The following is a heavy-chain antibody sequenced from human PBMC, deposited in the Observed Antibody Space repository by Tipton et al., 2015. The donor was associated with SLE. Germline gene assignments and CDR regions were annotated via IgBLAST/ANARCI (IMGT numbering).Heavy chain of an antibody. J-gene: IGHJ2*01. CDR1: GGSISSSSYY. CDR3: ARAAYCGGDCYSWYFDL. Sequence: LRLSCTVSGGSISSSSYYWGWIRQPPGKGLEWIGSIYYSGSTYYNPSLKSRVTISVDTSKNQFSLKLSSVTAADTAVYYCARAAYCGGDCYSWYFDLWGRGTLVTVSS. D-gene: IGHD2-21*01. CDR2: IYYSGST. V-gene: IGHV4-39*07.